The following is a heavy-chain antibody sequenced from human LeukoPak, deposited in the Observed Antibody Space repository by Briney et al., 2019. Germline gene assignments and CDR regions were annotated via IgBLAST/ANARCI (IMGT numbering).Heavy chain of an antibody. D-gene: IGHD1-26*01. Sequence: PGGSLRLSCAASGFTFSSYWMSWVRQAPGKGLEWVANIKQDGSEKYYVDSVKGRFTISRDNAKNSLYLQMNSLRAEDTAVYYCARDRRSGSYLGDYFDYWGQGTLVTVSS. CDR3: ARDRRSGSYLGDYFDY. V-gene: IGHV3-7*01. J-gene: IGHJ4*02. CDR1: GFTFSSYW. CDR2: IKQDGSEK.